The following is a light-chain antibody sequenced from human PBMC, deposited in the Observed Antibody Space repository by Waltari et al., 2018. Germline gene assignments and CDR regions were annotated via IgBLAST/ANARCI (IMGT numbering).Light chain of an antibody. CDR2: EGT. V-gene: IGLV2-23*01. Sequence: QSALTQPASVSGSPGQSITISCTGSSTDLGSSTLVSWYQHHPAKAPKLLIYEGTERPSGISHRFSGSKSGNTASLTISSLQPDDEADYYCFSYADGRSLVFGGGTKLTVL. CDR1: STDLGSSTL. CDR3: FSYADGRSLV. J-gene: IGLJ2*01.